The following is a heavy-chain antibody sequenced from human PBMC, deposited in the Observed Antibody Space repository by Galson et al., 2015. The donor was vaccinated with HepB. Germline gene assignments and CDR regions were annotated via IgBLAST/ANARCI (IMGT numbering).Heavy chain of an antibody. CDR2: IIPTVGIA. CDR3: GLHYSDSSDLFDY. Sequence: SVKVSCKASGCTFSSYTISWVRQAPGQGLEWMGRIIPTVGIATYAQMFQGRVTITADKSTSTAYMELSSLRSEDTAVYYCGLHYSDSSDLFDYWGQGTLVTVSS. J-gene: IGHJ4*02. V-gene: IGHV1-69*02. D-gene: IGHD3-22*01. CDR1: GCTFSSYT.